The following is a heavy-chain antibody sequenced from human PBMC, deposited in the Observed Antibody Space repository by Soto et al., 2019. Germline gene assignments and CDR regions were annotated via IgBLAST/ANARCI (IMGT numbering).Heavy chain of an antibody. D-gene: IGHD2-2*01. CDR1: GVTVSSNY. CDR2: IYSGGST. J-gene: IGHJ4*02. Sequence: GGSLRLSSAASGVTVSSNYMSWVRQAPGKGLEWVSVIYSGGSTYYADSVKGRFTISRDNSKNTLYLQMNSLGAEDTAVYYCAREEYAAMGHTPPRYIHYWDQGTLLTVSP. CDR3: AREEYAAMGHTPPRYIHY. V-gene: IGHV3-53*01.